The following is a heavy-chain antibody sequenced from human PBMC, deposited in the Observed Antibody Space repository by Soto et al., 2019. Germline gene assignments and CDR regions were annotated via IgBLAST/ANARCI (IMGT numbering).Heavy chain of an antibody. CDR1: GFTFSSYA. V-gene: IGHV3-23*01. J-gene: IGHJ6*02. D-gene: IGHD2-15*01. Sequence: GGSLRLSCAASGFTFSSYAMSWVRQAPGKGLEWVSAISGSGGSTYYADSVKGRFTIPRDNSKNTLYLQMNSLRAEDTAVYYCAAKFALGYCSGGSFLKFRYYYYGMDVWCQAITVDVS. CDR2: ISGSGGST. CDR3: AAKFALGYCSGGSFLKFRYYYYGMDV.